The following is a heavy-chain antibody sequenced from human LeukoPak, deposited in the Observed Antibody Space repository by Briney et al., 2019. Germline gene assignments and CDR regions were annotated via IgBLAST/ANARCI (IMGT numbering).Heavy chain of an antibody. CDR3: ARLSSHYGDYKVDP. J-gene: IGHJ5*02. CDR1: GYPFNNYD. Sequence: GASVKVSCKASGYPFNNYDINWVRQATGQGLEWMGRMNPHSGKTGYAQNFQGRVTMTRDTSISTAYMELSSLRSEDTAVDYCARLSSHYGDYKVDPWGQGTLVTVSS. D-gene: IGHD4-17*01. V-gene: IGHV1-8*01. CDR2: MNPHSGKT.